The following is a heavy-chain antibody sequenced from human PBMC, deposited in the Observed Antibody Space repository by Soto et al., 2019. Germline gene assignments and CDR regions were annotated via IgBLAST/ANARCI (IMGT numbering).Heavy chain of an antibody. CDR1: GFSLTASGVA. CDR3: AHKGSLTISRAFDF. CDR2: IYWNDEK. V-gene: IGHV2-5*01. J-gene: IGHJ3*01. Sequence: QITLKESGPTLVKPTQTLTLTCAVSGFSLTASGVAVGWIRQPPGKALGWLAFIYWNDEKRYNASMKTRITVTRDTSTSQVVLTMTNMDPDDTATYYCAHKGSLTISRAFDFWGRGTMVIVSS. D-gene: IGHD3-3*02.